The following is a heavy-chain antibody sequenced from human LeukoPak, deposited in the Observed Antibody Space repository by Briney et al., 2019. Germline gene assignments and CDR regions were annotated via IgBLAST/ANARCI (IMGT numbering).Heavy chain of an antibody. J-gene: IGHJ6*02. CDR2: ISYDGSNK. Sequence: GRSLRLSCAASGFTFSTYSIQWVRQAPGKGLEWVAVISYDGSNKYYADSVKGRFTISRDNSKNTLFLQMNSLRPDDTAVYYCARDIPPVVATNPYYFYGMDVWAKGPRSPSP. CDR1: GFTFSTYS. V-gene: IGHV3-30-3*01. CDR3: ARDIPPVVATNPYYFYGMDV. D-gene: IGHD5-12*01.